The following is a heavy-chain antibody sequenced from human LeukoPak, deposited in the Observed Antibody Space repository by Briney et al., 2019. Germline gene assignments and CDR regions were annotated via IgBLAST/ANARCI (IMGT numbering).Heavy chain of an antibody. J-gene: IGHJ4*02. V-gene: IGHV1-69-2*01. CDR1: GYTFTDYY. CDR2: VDPEDGET. CDR3: ATFPYYHDSSGYYGDY. Sequence: ASVKISCKVSGYTFTDYYMHWVQQAPGKGLEWMGLVDPEDGETIYAEKFQGRVTITVDTSTDTVDMELSSLRSEDTAVYYCATFPYYHDSSGYYGDYWGQGTLVTVSS. D-gene: IGHD3-22*01.